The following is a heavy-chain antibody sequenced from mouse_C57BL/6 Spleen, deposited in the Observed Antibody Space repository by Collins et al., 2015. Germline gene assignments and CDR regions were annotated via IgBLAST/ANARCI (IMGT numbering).Heavy chain of an antibody. CDR2: IRNKANGYTT. V-gene: IGHV7-3*02. Sequence: EVKLVESGGGLVQPGGSLRLSCATSGFTFIDYYMSWVRQPPGKALEWLGFIRNKANGYTTEYSASVKGRFTISRDNSQSILYLQMNTLRAEDSATYYCASYYNNRGDAMDYWGQGTSVTVSS. J-gene: IGHJ4*01. CDR1: GFTFIDYY. D-gene: IGHD2-5*01. CDR3: ASYYNNRGDAMDY.